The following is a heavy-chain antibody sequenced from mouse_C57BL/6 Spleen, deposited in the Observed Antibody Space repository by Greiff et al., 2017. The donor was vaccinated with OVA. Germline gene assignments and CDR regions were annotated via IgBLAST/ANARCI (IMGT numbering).Heavy chain of an antibody. D-gene: IGHD4-1*01. CDR2: IYPGSGST. CDR3: ARGGGTFDY. J-gene: IGHJ2*01. Sequence: VQLQQPGAELVKPGASVKMSCTASGYTFTSYWITWVKQRPGQGLEWIGDIYPGSGSTNYNEKFKSKATLTVDTSTSTAYMQLSSLTSEDSAVYYCARGGGTFDYWGQGTTLTVSS. CDR1: GYTFTSYW. V-gene: IGHV1-55*01.